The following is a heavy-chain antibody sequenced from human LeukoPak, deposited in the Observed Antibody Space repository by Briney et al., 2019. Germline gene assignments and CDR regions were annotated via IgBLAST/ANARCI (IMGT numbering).Heavy chain of an antibody. Sequence: PSETLSLTCDVSGDSMSSSRFARSWLRQPPGKGLEWIGYSYHGGSTHYNPSLQDRVTISVDRTKKQFSLSVNSVTAADTAVYYCARMVVDITRWFDPWGQGTLVTVSS. CDR3: ARMVVDITRWFDP. CDR1: GDSMSSSRFA. V-gene: IGHV4-30-2*01. CDR2: SYHGGST. J-gene: IGHJ5*02. D-gene: IGHD2-21*01.